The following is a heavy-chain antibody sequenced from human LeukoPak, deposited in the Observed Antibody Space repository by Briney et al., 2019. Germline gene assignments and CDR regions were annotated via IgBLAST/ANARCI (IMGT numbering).Heavy chain of an antibody. CDR1: RFTFSGYG. CDR3: AREMATTYDAFDI. CDR2: ISGSGGST. V-gene: IGHV3-23*01. D-gene: IGHD5-24*01. Sequence: PGGSLRLSCAASRFTFSGYGMSWVRQAPGKGLEWVSAISGSGGSTYYADSVKGRFTISRDNSKNTLYLQMNSLRAEDTAVYYCAREMATTYDAFDIWGQGTMVTVSS. J-gene: IGHJ3*02.